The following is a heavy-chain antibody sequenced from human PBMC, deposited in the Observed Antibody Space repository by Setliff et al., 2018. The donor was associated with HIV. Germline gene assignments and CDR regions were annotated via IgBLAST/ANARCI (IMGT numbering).Heavy chain of an antibody. J-gene: IGHJ4*02. CDR1: GFTFSDYE. V-gene: IGHV3-48*03. CDR2: ISSSGNSV. CDR3: ARYFRDGSYNDY. Sequence: GGSLRLSCTVSGFTFSDYEMNWVRQAPGKGLEWVSYISSSGNSVYYADSVEGRFAISRDNAKRSLFLQMNSLRGEDTAVYYCARYFRDGSYNDYWGQGTLVTVSS. D-gene: IGHD3-10*01.